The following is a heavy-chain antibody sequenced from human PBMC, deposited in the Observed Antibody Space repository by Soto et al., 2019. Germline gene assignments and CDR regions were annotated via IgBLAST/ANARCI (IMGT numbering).Heavy chain of an antibody. CDR3: ARRRGTKGCSGGSCYPPHYGMDV. CDR1: GGSFSGYY. Sequence: KTSETLSLTCAVYGGSFSGYYWSWIRQPPGKGLEWIGEINHSGSTNYNPSLKSRVTISVDTSKNQFSLKLSSVTAADTAVYYCARRRGTKGCSGGSCYPPHYGMDVWGQGTTVTVSS. D-gene: IGHD2-15*01. CDR2: INHSGST. J-gene: IGHJ6*02. V-gene: IGHV4-34*01.